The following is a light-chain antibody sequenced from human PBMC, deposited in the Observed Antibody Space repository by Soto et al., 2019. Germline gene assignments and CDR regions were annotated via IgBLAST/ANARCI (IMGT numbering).Light chain of an antibody. V-gene: IGKV1-39*01. CDR1: QSISSY. CDR3: QQYRTYPYT. CDR2: AAS. J-gene: IGKJ2*01. Sequence: DIQMTQSPSSLSASVGDRVTITCRASQSISSYLNWYQQKPGKXPKLLIYAASSLQSGVPSRFSGSXXGTDFTLTISSLQPEEFATYYCQQYRTYPYTFGQGTK.